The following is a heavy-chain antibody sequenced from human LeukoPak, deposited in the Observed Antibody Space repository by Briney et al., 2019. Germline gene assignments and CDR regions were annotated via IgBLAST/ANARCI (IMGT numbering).Heavy chain of an antibody. D-gene: IGHD6-13*01. Sequence: KPGGSLRLSCAASGFTFSDYYMSWIRQAPGKGLEWVSYISGTSSYTNYADSVKGRFTVSRDNPKNSLFLQMNSLRAEDAAVYYCATGGSTWSYVDYWGQGTLVTVSS. CDR3: ATGGSTWSYVDY. V-gene: IGHV3-11*05. CDR1: GFTFSDYY. J-gene: IGHJ4*02. CDR2: ISGTSSYT.